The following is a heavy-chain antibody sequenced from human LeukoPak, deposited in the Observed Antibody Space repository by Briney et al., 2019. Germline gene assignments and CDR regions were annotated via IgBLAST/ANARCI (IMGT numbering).Heavy chain of an antibody. Sequence: SVKFSCKLSGGTFTTYAIGWVRQAPGQGLEWMEGFIPIFGTSNYAQKFQGRVTITADESTSTAYMELSSLRSEDTAVYYCARDDGRYFDRLGHDAFDIWGQGTLVTVSS. V-gene: IGHV1-69*13. J-gene: IGHJ3*02. CDR1: GGTFTTYA. D-gene: IGHD3-9*01. CDR2: FIPIFGTS. CDR3: ARDDGRYFDRLGHDAFDI.